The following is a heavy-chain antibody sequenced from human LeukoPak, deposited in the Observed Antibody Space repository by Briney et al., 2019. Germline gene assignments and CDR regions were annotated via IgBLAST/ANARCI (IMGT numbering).Heavy chain of an antibody. D-gene: IGHD2-2*01. V-gene: IGHV3-74*01. CDR1: QFTFSSYA. CDR2: IKGDGSST. CDR3: VREGLECSGSSCQRAAFDY. Sequence: PGGSLRLSCVASQFTFSSYAMSWVRQAPGKGLVWVARIKGDGSSTRHADSMKGRFTISRDNAKNTLYLQMNSLRDEDTAVYYCVREGLECSGSSCQRAAFDYWGQGTLVTVSS. J-gene: IGHJ4*02.